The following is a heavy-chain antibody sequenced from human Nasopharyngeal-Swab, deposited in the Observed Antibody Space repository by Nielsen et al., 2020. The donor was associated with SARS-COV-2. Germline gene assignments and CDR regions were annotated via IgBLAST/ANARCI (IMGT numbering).Heavy chain of an antibody. CDR3: AWKSSGWYGSYDY. V-gene: IGHV5-51*01. J-gene: IGHJ4*02. CDR1: GYSFTSYW. Sequence: GGSLRLSCQGSGYSFTSYWIAWVRQMPGKGLEWMGIIYPGYSDTRYSPSFQGQVTISADKSINTAYLQWSSLKASDTAMYYCAWKSSGWYGSYDYWGQGTLVTVSS. CDR2: IYPGYSDT. D-gene: IGHD6-19*01.